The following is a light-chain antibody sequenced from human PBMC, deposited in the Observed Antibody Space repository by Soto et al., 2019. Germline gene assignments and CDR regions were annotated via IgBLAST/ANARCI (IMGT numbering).Light chain of an antibody. J-gene: IGKJ1*01. CDR3: QQYNSYWT. CDR1: QSIRSW. V-gene: IGKV1-5*03. CDR2: KAS. Sequence: DIQMTQSPSTLSASVGDRVTITCRASQSIRSWLAWYQQKPGKAPKLLIYKASSLESGVPSRFSGSGSGTEFTLTISSLQPDDFATCYCQQYNSYWTFGQGTKVEIK.